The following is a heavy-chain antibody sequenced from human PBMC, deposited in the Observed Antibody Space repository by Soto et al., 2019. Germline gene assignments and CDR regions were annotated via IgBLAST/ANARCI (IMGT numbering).Heavy chain of an antibody. CDR2: INPNSGGS. CDR3: ARAGGWSADDAFDF. V-gene: IGHV1-2*04. Sequence: ASVKVSCKASGYTFTGYYMHWVRQAPGQGLEWMGWINPNSGGSNYAQKFQGWVTMTRDTSISTAYMELSRLISDDTAVCSCARAGGWSADDAFDFWGQGTMVTFSS. CDR1: GYTFTGYY. J-gene: IGHJ3*01. D-gene: IGHD3-3*01.